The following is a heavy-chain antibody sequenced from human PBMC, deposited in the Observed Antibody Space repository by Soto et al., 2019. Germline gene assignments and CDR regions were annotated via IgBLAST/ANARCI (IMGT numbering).Heavy chain of an antibody. V-gene: IGHV1-18*01. Sequence: SVKVSCKASGYTFTSNVISWGRQAPGQGLEWMGWISAYNGNTNYAQKLQGRVTMTTDTSTSTAYMELRSLRSDDTAVYYCASGCSYDFRSGYCAYWGQGT. CDR1: GYTFTSNV. J-gene: IGHJ4*02. D-gene: IGHD3-3*01. CDR2: ISAYNGNT. CDR3: ASGCSYDFRSGYCAY.